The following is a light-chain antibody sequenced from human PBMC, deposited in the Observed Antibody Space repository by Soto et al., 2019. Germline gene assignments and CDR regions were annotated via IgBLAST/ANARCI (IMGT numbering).Light chain of an antibody. J-gene: IGLJ1*01. CDR3: CSYAGSSTFV. Sequence: QSALTQPASVSGSPGQSITISCTGTSSDVGSYNLVSWYQQHPGKAPKLMIYEGSKRPSGVSNRFSGSKSGKKASLTISGLQAEDEADYYCCSYAGSSTFVFGTGTKLTVL. CDR1: SSDVGSYNL. CDR2: EGS. V-gene: IGLV2-23*01.